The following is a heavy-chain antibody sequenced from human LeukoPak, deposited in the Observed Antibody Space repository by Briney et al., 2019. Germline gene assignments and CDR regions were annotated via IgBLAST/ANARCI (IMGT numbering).Heavy chain of an antibody. CDR3: AKDRRYRIAAADENWFDP. Sequence: GGSLRLSCSASGFTFSSFAMHWVRQAPGKGLEYVAAISRNGGSTYYADSVKGRFTISRDNSKNTLYLQMNSLRAEDTAVYYCAKDRRYRIAAADENWFDPWGQGTLVTVSS. D-gene: IGHD6-13*01. CDR1: GFTFSSFA. J-gene: IGHJ5*02. CDR2: ISRNGGST. V-gene: IGHV3-64*04.